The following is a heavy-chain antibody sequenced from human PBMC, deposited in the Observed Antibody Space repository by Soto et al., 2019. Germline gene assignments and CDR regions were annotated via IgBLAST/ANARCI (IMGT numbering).Heavy chain of an antibody. CDR3: TKQAAAAAPDY. V-gene: IGHV3-23*01. CDR1: GFTFSSYA. D-gene: IGHD2-2*01. Sequence: EVQLLESGGGLVQPGGSLRLSCAASGFTFSSYAMSCVRQAPGKGLEWVSLISGSGGGTYYPDSGKGRFTISRDNSKNTLYLQMNSWRAEDPAVYSCTKQAAAAAPDYWGRGTLATASS. CDR2: ISGSGGGT. J-gene: IGHJ4*02.